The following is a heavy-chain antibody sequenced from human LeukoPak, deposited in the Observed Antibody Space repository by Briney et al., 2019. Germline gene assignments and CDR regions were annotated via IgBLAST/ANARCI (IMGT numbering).Heavy chain of an antibody. J-gene: IGHJ3*02. CDR2: ISSNGGST. CDR1: GFTLSSYA. Sequence: GGSLRLSCAASGFTLSSYAMHWVRQAPGKGLEYVSAISSNGGSTYYANSVKGRFTISRDNSKNTLYLQMNSLRAEDTALYHCARAGGRAFDIWGQGTMVTVSS. CDR3: ARAGGRAFDI. V-gene: IGHV3-64*01. D-gene: IGHD3-16*01.